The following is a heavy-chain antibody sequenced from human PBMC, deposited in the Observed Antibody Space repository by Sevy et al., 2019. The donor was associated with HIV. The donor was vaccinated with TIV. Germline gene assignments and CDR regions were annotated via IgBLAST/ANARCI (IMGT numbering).Heavy chain of an antibody. CDR1: GFTFSRYG. Sequence: GGSLRLSCASAGFTFSRYGMHWPRQAPGKGLEWVAVISNDGSDKEYAESVKGRFTVSRDNSKDTVYLQMNSLRLEDTAVYYCANSRGRYEGSSWLYYYYVMDVWGQGTTVTVSS. D-gene: IGHD6-13*01. V-gene: IGHV3-30*18. CDR2: ISNDGSDK. J-gene: IGHJ6*02. CDR3: ANSRGRYEGSSWLYYYYVMDV.